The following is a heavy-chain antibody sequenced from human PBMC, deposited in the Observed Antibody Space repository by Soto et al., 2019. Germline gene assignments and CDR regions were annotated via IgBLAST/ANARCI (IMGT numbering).Heavy chain of an antibody. CDR1: GGSVSSGSFH. J-gene: IGHJ4*02. Sequence: KPSETLSLTCIVSGGSVSSGSFHWSWIRQPPGKGLQFIGSIFYNGTANYSPSLKNRVSISIDTSQSQFFLQLISVAAADTAVYYCARIGGWYDIDFWGQGSLVTVSS. D-gene: IGHD6-19*01. CDR3: ARIGGWYDIDF. V-gene: IGHV4-61*01. CDR2: IFYNGTA.